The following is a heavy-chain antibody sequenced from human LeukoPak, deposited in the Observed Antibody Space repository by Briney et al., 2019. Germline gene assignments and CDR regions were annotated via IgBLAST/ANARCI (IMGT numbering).Heavy chain of an antibody. V-gene: IGHV5-51*01. J-gene: IGHJ5*02. CDR2: MYPADSDT. Sequence: GESLKISCKGSGYRFNFYWIAWVRRVPGKGLEWVGIMYPADSDTRYSPSFQGQVSISADKSISAAYLQWSSLKASDTAMYYCARLLTGDQGYNWFDPWGQGTLVTVSS. CDR3: ARLLTGDQGYNWFDP. CDR1: GYRFNFYW. D-gene: IGHD7-27*01.